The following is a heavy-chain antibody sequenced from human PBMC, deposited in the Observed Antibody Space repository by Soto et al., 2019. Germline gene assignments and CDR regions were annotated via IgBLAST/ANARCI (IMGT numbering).Heavy chain of an antibody. Sequence: ASVKVSCKASGYTFTGYYMHWVRQAPGQGLEWMGWINPNSGGTNYAQKFQGWVTMTRDTSISTAYMELSRLRSDDTAVYYCARGYRSGGSCYSDSPGLADYWGQGTLVTVSS. CDR3: ARGYRSGGSCYSDSPGLADY. CDR1: GYTFTGYY. D-gene: IGHD2-15*01. CDR2: INPNSGGT. V-gene: IGHV1-2*04. J-gene: IGHJ4*02.